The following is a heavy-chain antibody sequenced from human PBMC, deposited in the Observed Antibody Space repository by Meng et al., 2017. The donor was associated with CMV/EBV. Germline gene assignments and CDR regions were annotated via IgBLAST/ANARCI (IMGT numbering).Heavy chain of an antibody. V-gene: IGHV3-23*01. CDR2: ISGRGDNT. CDR3: VKDRDYRTYNGMDV. D-gene: IGHD4-11*01. CDR1: EIAFSSYA. J-gene: IGHJ6*02. Sequence: GGSLRLSCAASEIAFSSYAMNWVRLPPGKGLEWVSGISGRGDNTHYADSVKGRFTISRDNSRNTLFLQMTSLRAEDTALYYCVKDRDYRTYNGMDVWGQGTTVTVSS.